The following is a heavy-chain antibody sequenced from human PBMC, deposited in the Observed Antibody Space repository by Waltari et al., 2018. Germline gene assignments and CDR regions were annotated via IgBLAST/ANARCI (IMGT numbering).Heavy chain of an antibody. J-gene: IGHJ6*03. V-gene: IGHV5-51*01. CDR2: IYPGDSDT. D-gene: IGHD6-6*01. Sequence: EVQLVQSGAEVKKPGESLKISCKGSGYSFTSYWIGWVRQMPGKGLEWMGIIYPGDSDTRYSPSFQGQVTISADKSISTAYLQWSSLRASDTAMYYCARQLVPGDYYYYMDVWGKGTTVTVSS. CDR1: GYSFTSYW. CDR3: ARQLVPGDYYYYMDV.